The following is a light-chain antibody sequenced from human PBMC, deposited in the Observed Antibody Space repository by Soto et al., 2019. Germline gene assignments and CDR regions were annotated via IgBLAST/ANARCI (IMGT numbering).Light chain of an antibody. CDR3: LQYNNWPPWT. CDR2: GAS. CDR1: QNIRNN. V-gene: IGKV3-15*01. Sequence: EVVMTQSPASLSVSPGERVTLSCRASQNIRNNLAWYQQKPGQYPMLLISGASTREAGVPGRVSGSGSGTEFTLIFSIRQSEDFAIYYCLQYNNWPPWTFGQGTKV. J-gene: IGKJ1*01.